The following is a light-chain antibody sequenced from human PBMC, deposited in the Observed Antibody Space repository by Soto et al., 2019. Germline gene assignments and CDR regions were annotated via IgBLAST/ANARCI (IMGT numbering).Light chain of an antibody. V-gene: IGKV1-39*01. J-gene: IGKJ2*01. CDR3: QQTYSTPYT. Sequence: IQMTQSPSSLSASLGDRVTITCRASQRITTYLNWYQQKPGNAPKLLITTSGTLQRGVPSRFSGSGSGTDFPLPITSLQREDFATYFCQQTYSTPYTFGQGTKLEIK. CDR2: TSG. CDR1: QRITTY.